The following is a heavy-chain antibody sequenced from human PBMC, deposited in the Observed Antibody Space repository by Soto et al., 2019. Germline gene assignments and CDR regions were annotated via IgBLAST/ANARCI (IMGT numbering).Heavy chain of an antibody. Sequence: QVQLVQSGAEVKNPGASVEVSCKTSGYTFTNHGITWVRQAPGQGLEWMGWISTSNGNTNYAHNLQGRVTMTTDKSTRTADMELRSLRSDDTAVYFCARDRDYYDCGGFWGQGTLVTVSS. CDR2: ISTSNGNT. CDR1: GYTFTNHG. CDR3: ARDRDYYDCGGF. J-gene: IGHJ4*02. V-gene: IGHV1-18*01. D-gene: IGHD3-22*01.